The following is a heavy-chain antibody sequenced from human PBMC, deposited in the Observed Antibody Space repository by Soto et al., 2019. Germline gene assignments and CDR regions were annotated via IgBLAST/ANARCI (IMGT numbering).Heavy chain of an antibody. CDR2: ISWDGGST. V-gene: IGHV3-43*01. CDR3: AKGLHIVVVTAPMEV. Sequence: LRLSCAASGFTFDDYTMHWVRQAPGKGLEWVSLISWDGGSTYYADSVKGRFTISRDNSKNSLYLQMNSLRTEDTALYYCAKGLHIVVVTAPMEVWGQGTTVTVSS. D-gene: IGHD2-21*02. J-gene: IGHJ6*02. CDR1: GFTFDDYT.